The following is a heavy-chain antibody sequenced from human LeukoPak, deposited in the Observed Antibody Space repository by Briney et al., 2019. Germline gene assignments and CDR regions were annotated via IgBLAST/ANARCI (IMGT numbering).Heavy chain of an antibody. CDR2: ISSSGGHA. D-gene: IGHD5-18*01. Sequence: GGSLRLSCAVSGSTFSTYAMSWVRQAPGKGLESVSTISSSGGHAYYADSVKGRFTISRDNAKNSLYLQMNSLRAEDTAVYYCAREDVDTAMASDYWGQGTLVTVSS. CDR3: AREDVDTAMASDY. J-gene: IGHJ4*02. CDR1: GSTFSTYA. V-gene: IGHV3-21*01.